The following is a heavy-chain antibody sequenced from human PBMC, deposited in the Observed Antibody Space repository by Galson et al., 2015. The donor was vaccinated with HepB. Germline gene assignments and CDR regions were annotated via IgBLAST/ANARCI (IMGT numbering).Heavy chain of an antibody. D-gene: IGHD6-19*01. CDR2: ISGSGGST. CDR3: AKDSYSSGGGRYFDY. CDR1: GFTFSSYA. Sequence: SLRLSCAASGFTFSSYAMSWVRQAPGKGLEWVSAISGSGGSTYYADSVKGRFTISRDNSKNTLYLQMNSLRAEDTAVYYCAKDSYSSGGGRYFDYWGQGTLVTVSS. V-gene: IGHV3-23*01. J-gene: IGHJ4*02.